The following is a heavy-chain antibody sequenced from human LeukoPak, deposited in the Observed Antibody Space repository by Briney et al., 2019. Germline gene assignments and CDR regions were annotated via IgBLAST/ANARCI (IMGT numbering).Heavy chain of an antibody. D-gene: IGHD6-13*01. CDR1: GGSISSYY. J-gene: IGHJ6*03. CDR2: IYTSGST. V-gene: IGHV4-4*07. Sequence: SETLSLTCTVSGGSISSYYWSWIRQPAGKGLEWIGRIYTSGSTNYNPSLKSRVTMSVDTSKNQFSLKLSSVTAADTAMYYCARDRIMAAAGLQDAMDVWGKATSV. CDR3: ARDRIMAAAGLQDAMDV.